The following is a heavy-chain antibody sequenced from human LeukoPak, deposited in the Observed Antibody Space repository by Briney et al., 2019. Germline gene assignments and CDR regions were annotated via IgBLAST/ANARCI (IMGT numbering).Heavy chain of an antibody. D-gene: IGHD3-22*01. CDR2: IIPIFGTA. J-gene: IGHJ4*02. Sequence: ASVKVSCKASGGTFSSYAISWVRQAPGQGLEWMGGIIPIFGTANYAQKFQGRVTITTDESTSTAYMELSSLRSEDTAVYYFATGLPTDYYDSSGYYGRPFDYWGQGTLVTVSS. CDR3: ATGLPTDYYDSSGYYGRPFDY. V-gene: IGHV1-69*05. CDR1: GGTFSSYA.